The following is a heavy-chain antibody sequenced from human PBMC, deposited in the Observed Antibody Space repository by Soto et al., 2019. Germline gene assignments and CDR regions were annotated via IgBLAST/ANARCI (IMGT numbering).Heavy chain of an antibody. V-gene: IGHV4-59*12. CDR3: AREGGRGEGYNAVDY. CDR2: IHYSGST. D-gene: IGHD2-2*02. J-gene: IGHJ4*02. Sequence: SETLALTCAVSGCSISGSYWSWIRQTPGKVLEWVGYIHYSGSTNYNPSLKSRATISIDTSKNRFSLRLNSVTAADTAVYYCAREGGRGEGYNAVDYWGQGTLVPVSS. CDR1: GCSISGSY.